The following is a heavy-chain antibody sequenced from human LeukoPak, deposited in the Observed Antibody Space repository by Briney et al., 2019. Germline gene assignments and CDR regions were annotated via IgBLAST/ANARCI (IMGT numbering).Heavy chain of an antibody. Sequence: GGSLRLSCAASGFTFSNAWMSWVRQAPGKGLEWVGRIKSKTDGGTTVYAAPVKGRFTISRDDSKNTLYLQMNGLKTEDTAVYYCTTFSFVAWGLLGLIDYWGQGTLVTVSS. J-gene: IGHJ4*02. V-gene: IGHV3-15*05. D-gene: IGHD3-10*01. CDR3: TTFSFVAWGLLGLIDY. CDR2: IKSKTDGGTT. CDR1: GFTFSNAW.